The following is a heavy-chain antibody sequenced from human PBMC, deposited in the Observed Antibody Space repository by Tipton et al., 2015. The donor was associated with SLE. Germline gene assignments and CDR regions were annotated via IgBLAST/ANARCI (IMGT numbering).Heavy chain of an antibody. CDR2: TYTHGTT. CDR1: GSPITSSF. CDR3: ARRGLLVVPT. V-gene: IGHV4-4*07. Sequence: TLSLTCTVSGSPITSSFWTWIRQPAGKGLEWIGGTYTHGTTNYNPSLRSRVTVSADTSKNQFSLTVNSVTAADTAIYYCARRGLLVVPTWGQGTLVTVSS. D-gene: IGHD2-2*01. J-gene: IGHJ5*02.